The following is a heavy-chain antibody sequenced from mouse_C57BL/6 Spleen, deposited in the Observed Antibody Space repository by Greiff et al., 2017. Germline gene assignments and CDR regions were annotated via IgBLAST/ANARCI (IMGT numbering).Heavy chain of an antibody. J-gene: IGHJ3*01. V-gene: IGHV1-26*01. CDR3: ARGYYSNLAWFAY. CDR1: GYTFTDYY. CDR2: INPNNGGT. D-gene: IGHD2-5*01. Sequence: VQLQQSGPELVKPGASVKISCKASGYTFTDYYMNWVKQSPGKSLEWIGDINPNNGGTSYNQKFKGKATLTVDKSSSTAYMELRSLTSEDSAVYYCARGYYSNLAWFAYWGQGTLVTVSA.